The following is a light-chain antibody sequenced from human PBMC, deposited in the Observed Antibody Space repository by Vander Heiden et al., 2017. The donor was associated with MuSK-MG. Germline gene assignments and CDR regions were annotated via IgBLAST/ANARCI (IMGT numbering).Light chain of an antibody. V-gene: IGLV7-46*01. CDR1: TGAVTSGHY. CDR2: GKS. Sequence: QSVVPQEPSLTVSPGGTVPLTCGSSTGAVTSGHYPYWFQQKPGQAPRTLIYGKSNKHSGTPARFSGALLGGKAALTLSGARPEDEAEYYCVLSDDGARGVVFGGGTKLTVL. CDR3: VLSDDGARGVV. J-gene: IGLJ2*01.